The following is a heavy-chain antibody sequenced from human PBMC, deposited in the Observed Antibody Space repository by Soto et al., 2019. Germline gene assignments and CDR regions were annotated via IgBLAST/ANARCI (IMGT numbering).Heavy chain of an antibody. D-gene: IGHD1-26*01. J-gene: IGHJ6*02. CDR1: DGSIRGNY. CDR2: IYTRATP. Sequence: PSETLSLTCNVSDGSIRGNYWRWIRRPAGKALDYTERIYTRATPNYNTSPKSSATMLIDTPKNQFSVILSSVTAADTGVYYSATEGASGFGMDVWGQGTPVTVSS. CDR3: ATEGASGFGMDV. V-gene: IGHV4-4*07.